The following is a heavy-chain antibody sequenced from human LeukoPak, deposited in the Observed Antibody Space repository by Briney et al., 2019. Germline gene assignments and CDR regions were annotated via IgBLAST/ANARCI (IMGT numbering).Heavy chain of an antibody. CDR3: MSDLDN. Sequence: GSLRLSCATSGLTFSNAWMTWVRQAQGKGLEWVGRIKTKGEGGTVDYAAPVKGRFTISRDDSKNTLYLQMNSLKTEDTAIYYCMSDLDNWGQGTLVTVSS. J-gene: IGHJ4*02. V-gene: IGHV3-15*01. CDR1: GLTFSNAW. CDR2: IKTKGEGGTV.